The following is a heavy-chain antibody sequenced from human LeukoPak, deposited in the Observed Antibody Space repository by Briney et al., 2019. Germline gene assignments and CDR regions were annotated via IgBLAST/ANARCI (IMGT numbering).Heavy chain of an antibody. V-gene: IGHV3-33*01. CDR1: GFTFSSYG. D-gene: IGHD1-7*01. CDR3: ARWGRTGTKDPAYYYYYYMDV. J-gene: IGHJ6*03. Sequence: GRSLRPSCAASGFTFSSYGMHWVRQAPGKGLEWVAVIWYDGSNKYYADSVKGRFTISRDNSKNTLYLQMNSLRAEDTAVYYCARWGRTGTKDPAYYYYYYMDVWGKGTTVTVSS. CDR2: IWYDGSNK.